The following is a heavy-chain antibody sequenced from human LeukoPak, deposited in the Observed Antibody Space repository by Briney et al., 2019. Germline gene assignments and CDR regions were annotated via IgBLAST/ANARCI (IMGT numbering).Heavy chain of an antibody. D-gene: IGHD2-15*01. CDR3: AKDRMRYCSGGSCYPLDY. CDR1: GFTFSSYA. J-gene: IGHJ4*02. Sequence: GGSLRLSCAASGFTFSSYAMSWVRQAPGKGLEWVSAISCSGGSTYYADSVKGRFTISRDNSKNTLYLQMNSLRAEDTAVYYCAKDRMRYCSGGSCYPLDYWGQGTLVTVSS. V-gene: IGHV3-23*01. CDR2: ISCSGGST.